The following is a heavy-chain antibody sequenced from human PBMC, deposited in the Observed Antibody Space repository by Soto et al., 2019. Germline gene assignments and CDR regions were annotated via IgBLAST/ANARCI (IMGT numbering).Heavy chain of an antibody. D-gene: IGHD3-16*02. V-gene: IGHV3-7*03. CDR2: IKQNESDK. J-gene: IGHJ5*02. Sequence: GGSLRLSCAVSGFRFRDYWMSWVRQAPGKGLEWVANIKQNESDKYYVDSVKGRFTISRDNAKNALYLQMNSLRVEDTAVYYCAAYCYTMTCTHFHGYSWGQGTQVTVSS. CDR3: AAYCYTMTCTHFHGYS. CDR1: GFRFRDYW.